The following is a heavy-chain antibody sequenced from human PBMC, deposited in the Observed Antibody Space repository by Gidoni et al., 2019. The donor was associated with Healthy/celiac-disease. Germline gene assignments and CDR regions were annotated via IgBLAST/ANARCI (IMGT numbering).Heavy chain of an antibody. D-gene: IGHD2-15*01. V-gene: IGHV3-30*04. J-gene: IGHJ6*02. CDR1: GITLSSYA. CDR2: ISDDGSNK. Sequence: QVQLVESAGGVVQPGRSLRLYCAPPGITLSSYAMHWVRPAPGKGLVWVAVISDDGSNKYYADSVKGRFTISRDNSKNTLYLQMNSLRAEDTAVYYCARDGGCGGSCYYYYGMDVWGQGTTVTVSS. CDR3: ARDGGCGGSCYYYYGMDV.